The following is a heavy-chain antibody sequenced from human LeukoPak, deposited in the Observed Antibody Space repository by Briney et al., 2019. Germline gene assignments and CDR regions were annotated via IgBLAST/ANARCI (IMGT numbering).Heavy chain of an antibody. Sequence: GSLRLSFATSGFTFSSYAMSWVRPAPGKGLEWVSAISGSGGSTYYADSVKGRFTISRDNSKNTLYLQMNSLRAEDTAVYYCAKDGVVVAAYFFDYWGQGTLVTVSS. CDR3: AKDGVVVAAYFFDY. CDR1: GFTFSSYA. V-gene: IGHV3-23*01. J-gene: IGHJ4*02. D-gene: IGHD2-15*01. CDR2: ISGSGGST.